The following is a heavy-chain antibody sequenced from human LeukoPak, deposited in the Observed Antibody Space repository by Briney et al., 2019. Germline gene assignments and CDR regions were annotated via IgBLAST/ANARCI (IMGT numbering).Heavy chain of an antibody. CDR2: MNPTSGHT. Sequence: GASVKVSCKASRYTFISCVIIWVRQAPAQGLDWVGWMNPTSGHTGYVQKFQGRITMTRDTSVSTAYMELNSLTSEDTAVYYCARSPVGVRKKHDLWGQGTLVIVSS. V-gene: IGHV1-8*01. D-gene: IGHD3-10*01. J-gene: IGHJ5*02. CDR1: RYTFISCV. CDR3: ARSPVGVRKKHDL.